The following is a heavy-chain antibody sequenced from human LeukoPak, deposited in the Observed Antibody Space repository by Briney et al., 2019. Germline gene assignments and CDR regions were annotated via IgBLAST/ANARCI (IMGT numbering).Heavy chain of an antibody. CDR1: GCTFTGYY. D-gene: IGHD1-7*01. CDR3: ARGITGTTPYYFDY. Sequence: ASVKVSCKASGCTFTGYYMHWVGQAPGQGLEWMGWINPNSGGTNYAQKFQGRVPMTRDTSISTAYMELSRLRSDDTAVYYCARGITGTTPYYFDYWGQGTLVTVSS. V-gene: IGHV1-2*02. CDR2: INPNSGGT. J-gene: IGHJ4*02.